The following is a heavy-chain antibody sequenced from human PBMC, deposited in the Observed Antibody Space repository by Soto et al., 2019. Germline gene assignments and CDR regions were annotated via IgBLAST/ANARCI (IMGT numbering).Heavy chain of an antibody. CDR2: INPATGAA. Sequence: QLHLVQSGAVVKKPGASVTVSCSASGYPVTAYYMHWVRQAPGRGLEWMGGINPATGAAKYTQTLQGRVDIARGPSTSTVFMALTALTSEDPALFCCARGGGVGVAGSAAFDMWGQGTLVTVSS. J-gene: IGHJ3*02. V-gene: IGHV1-2*02. CDR1: GYPVTAYY. CDR3: ARGGGVGVAGSAAFDM. D-gene: IGHD3-3*01.